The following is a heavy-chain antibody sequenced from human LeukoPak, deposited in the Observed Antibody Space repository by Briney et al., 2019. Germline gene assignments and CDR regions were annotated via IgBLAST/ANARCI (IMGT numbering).Heavy chain of an antibody. CDR1: GGTFSSYA. Sequence: GASVKVSCKASGGTFSSYAISWMRQAPGQGLEWMGGIIPIFGTANYAQKFQGRVTITADKSTSTAYMELSGLRSEDTAVYYCARDLGDHLDYWGQGTLVTVSS. J-gene: IGHJ4*02. V-gene: IGHV1-69*06. CDR2: IIPIFGTA. CDR3: ARDLGDHLDY. D-gene: IGHD2-21*02.